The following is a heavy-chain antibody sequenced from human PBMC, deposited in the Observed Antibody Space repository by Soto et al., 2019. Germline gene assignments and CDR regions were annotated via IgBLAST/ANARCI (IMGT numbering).Heavy chain of an antibody. D-gene: IGHD2-21*02. J-gene: IGHJ4*02. CDR2: ISGSGDST. V-gene: IGHV3-23*01. Sequence: VGSLRLSCVFSVFTFSNYAMTCVRHSPGKGLEWVSGISGSGDSTHYADSVKGRFTISRDNSKSAVYLQMNNVRAEDTAVYYCASQRGIVVVSAAEYWGRGTLVHVSS. CDR3: ASQRGIVVVSAAEY. CDR1: VFTFSNYA.